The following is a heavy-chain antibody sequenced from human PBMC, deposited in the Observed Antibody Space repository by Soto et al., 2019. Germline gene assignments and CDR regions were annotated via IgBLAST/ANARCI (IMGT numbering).Heavy chain of an antibody. D-gene: IGHD3-10*01. Sequence: EVQLLESGGGLVQPGGSLRLSCAASGFTFSSYAMSWVRQAPGKGLEWVSAISGSGGSTYYADSVKGRFTISRDNSKNTLYLQMNSLRAEDTAVYYCASPGVYDSGSIRYFQHWGQGTLVTVSS. CDR3: ASPGVYDSGSIRYFQH. CDR1: GFTFSSYA. J-gene: IGHJ1*01. V-gene: IGHV3-23*01. CDR2: ISGSGGST.